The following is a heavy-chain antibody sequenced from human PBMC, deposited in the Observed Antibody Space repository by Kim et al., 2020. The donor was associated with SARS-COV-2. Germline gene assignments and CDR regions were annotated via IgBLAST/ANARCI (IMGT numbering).Heavy chain of an antibody. D-gene: IGHD6-19*01. CDR1: GGSISSSNW. Sequence: SETLSLTCAVSGGSISSSNWWSWVRQPPGKGLEWIGEIYHSGSTNYNPSLKSRVTISVDKSKNQFSLKLSSVTAADTAVYYCARGRGAVVKLFDYWGQGTLVTVSS. J-gene: IGHJ4*02. CDR2: IYHSGST. CDR3: ARGRGAVVKLFDY. V-gene: IGHV4-4*02.